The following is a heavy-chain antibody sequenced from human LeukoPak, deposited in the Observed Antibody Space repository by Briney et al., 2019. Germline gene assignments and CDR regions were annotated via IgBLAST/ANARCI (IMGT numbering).Heavy chain of an antibody. Sequence: ASVKVSCKTSGYTFTDDFIHWVRQAPGQGLEWMGWINPKIGFTHYAQKFQGRLTMTSDTSISTAYMDLGSLTSDDTGVYFCARESGRTPFYDNSGYYTDWGQGTLVTVSS. CDR3: ARESGRTPFYDNSGYYTD. V-gene: IGHV1-2*02. CDR2: INPKIGFT. CDR1: GYTFTDDF. J-gene: IGHJ4*02. D-gene: IGHD3-3*01.